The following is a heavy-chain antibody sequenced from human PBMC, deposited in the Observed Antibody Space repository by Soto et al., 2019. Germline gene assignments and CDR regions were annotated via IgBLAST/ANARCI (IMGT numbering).Heavy chain of an antibody. CDR1: GFTFGNYA. V-gene: IGHV3-23*01. J-gene: IGHJ5*02. CDR2: IGSGGADT. D-gene: IGHD2-21*01. Sequence: EVQLLESGGDLVQPGGSLRLSCAASGFTFGNYAMSWVRQAAGKEMEWVSTIGSGGADTSYADSVKGRFIISRDNYKNTMYLQMNSLRGDDAAVYYCAKGLGANIPFSRWFDPWGQGTQVTVSS. CDR3: AKGLGANIPFSRWFDP.